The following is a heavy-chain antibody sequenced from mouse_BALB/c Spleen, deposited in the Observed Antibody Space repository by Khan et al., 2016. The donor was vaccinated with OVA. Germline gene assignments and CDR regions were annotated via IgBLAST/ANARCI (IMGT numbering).Heavy chain of an antibody. D-gene: IGHD2-4*01. CDR1: GYSITSEYA. J-gene: IGHJ3*01. CDR3: ARKDYYDYDPSTY. CDR2: ITYSGNT. Sequence: EVELVESGPGLVKPSQSLSLTCTVTGYSITSEYAWNWIRQFPGNKLEWMGYITYSGNTRFNPSFKSRTSITRDTSKNQFFLQLNSVTTEDTATYCCARKDYYDYDPSTYWGQGTLVTVSA. V-gene: IGHV3-2*02.